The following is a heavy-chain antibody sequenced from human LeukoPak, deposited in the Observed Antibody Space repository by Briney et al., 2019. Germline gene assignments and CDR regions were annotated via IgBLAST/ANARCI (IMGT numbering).Heavy chain of an antibody. CDR1: GGSISSSSYY. D-gene: IGHD2-8*01. V-gene: IGHV4-39*01. CDR3: ARHGIPNGVPVTHAWFDP. CDR2: IYYSGST. Sequence: KSSETLSLTCTVSGGSISSSSYYWGWIRQPPGKGLEWIGSIYYSGSTYYNPSLKSRVTISVDTSKNQFSLKLSSVTAADTAVYYCARHGIPNGVPVTHAWFDPWGQGTLVTVSS. J-gene: IGHJ5*02.